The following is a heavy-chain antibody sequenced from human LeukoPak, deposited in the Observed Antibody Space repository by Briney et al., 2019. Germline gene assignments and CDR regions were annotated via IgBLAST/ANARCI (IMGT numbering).Heavy chain of an antibody. V-gene: IGHV1-2*02. J-gene: IGHJ3*02. CDR1: GYTFTVYY. Sequence: AASVKVSCKASGYTFTVYYIHWLRQAPGQGLEWMGWIIPNSGGTKYAQKFQDRVTMTRDTSISTAYMELSSLTYDDTAVYYCARGVLLQGRGAFDIWGQGAMVTVSS. CDR3: ARGVLLQGRGAFDI. CDR2: IIPNSGGT. D-gene: IGHD1-26*01.